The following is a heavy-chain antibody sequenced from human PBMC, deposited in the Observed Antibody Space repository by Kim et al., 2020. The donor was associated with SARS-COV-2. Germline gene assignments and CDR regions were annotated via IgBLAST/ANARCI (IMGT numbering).Heavy chain of an antibody. CDR1: GGSISSSSYY. J-gene: IGHJ4*02. V-gene: IGHV4-39*01. CDR3: ARRGLYYDFWSGYYKGGFFDY. Sequence: SETLSITCTVSGGSISSSSYYWGWIRQPPGKGLEWIGSIYYSGSTYYNPSLKSRVTISVDTSKNQFSLKLSSVTAADTAVYYCARRGLYYDFWSGYYKGGFFDYWGQGTLVTVSS. D-gene: IGHD3-3*01. CDR2: IYYSGST.